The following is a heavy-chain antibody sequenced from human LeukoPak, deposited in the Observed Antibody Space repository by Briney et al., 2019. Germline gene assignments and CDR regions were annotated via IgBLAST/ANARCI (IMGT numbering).Heavy chain of an antibody. CDR2: IYYSGST. CDR3: AGASSLNDASDI. Sequence: SETLSLTCTVSGGSISSGDYYWSWIRQPPGKGLEWIGYIYYSGSTYYNPSLKSRVTISVDTSKNQFSLKLSSVTAADTAVYYCAGASSLNDASDIWGQGTMVTVSS. CDR1: GGSISSGDYY. V-gene: IGHV4-30-4*08. J-gene: IGHJ3*02. D-gene: IGHD2-2*01.